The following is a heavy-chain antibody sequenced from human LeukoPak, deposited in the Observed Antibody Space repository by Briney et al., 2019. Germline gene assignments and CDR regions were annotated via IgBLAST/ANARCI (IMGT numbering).Heavy chain of an antibody. Sequence: PGGSLRLSCAASGFTFSNAWMSWVRQAPGKGLDWVGRIKSKTDGGTIDYAAPVKGRFTISRDDSKNTLYLQMNSLKTEDTAVYYCITELGGERDYWGQGTLVTVSS. CDR2: IKSKTDGGTI. CDR3: ITELGGERDY. CDR1: GFTFSNAW. V-gene: IGHV3-15*01. D-gene: IGHD3-10*01. J-gene: IGHJ4*02.